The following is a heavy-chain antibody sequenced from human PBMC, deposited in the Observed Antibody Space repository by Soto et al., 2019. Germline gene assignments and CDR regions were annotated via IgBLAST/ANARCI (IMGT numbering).Heavy chain of an antibody. J-gene: IGHJ4*02. Sequence: GGSLRLSCVASGFNLSHPWMTWVRQAAGKGLEWVGRIKSKTDGGTADYAAPVKGRATISRDDSKNTVYLQMNSLKTEDTAVYYCTTGIYYDILTGHHNVAYWGQGALVTV. CDR1: GFNLSHPW. CDR2: IKSKTDGGTA. V-gene: IGHV3-15*01. D-gene: IGHD3-9*01. CDR3: TTGIYYDILTGHHNVAY.